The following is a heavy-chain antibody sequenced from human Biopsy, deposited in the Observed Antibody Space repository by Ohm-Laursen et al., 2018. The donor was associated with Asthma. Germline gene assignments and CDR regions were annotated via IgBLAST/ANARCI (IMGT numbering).Heavy chain of an antibody. V-gene: IGHV3-30-3*01. J-gene: IGHJ4*02. CDR3: AREGVAGTHIED. CDR1: GFTFTDYW. Sequence: SLRLSCAATGFTFTDYWMHWVRQAPGKGLEWVAVISYDGSSIYYADSVKGRFTISRDNSKNTLSLQMNSLTAEDTAVYYCAREGVAGTHIEDWGQGTLVTVSP. CDR2: ISYDGSSI. D-gene: IGHD6-19*01.